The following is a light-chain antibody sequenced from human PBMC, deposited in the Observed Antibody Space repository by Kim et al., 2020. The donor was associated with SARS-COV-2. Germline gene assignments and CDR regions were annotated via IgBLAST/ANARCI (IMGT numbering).Light chain of an antibody. V-gene: IGKV1-8*01. CDR1: QGISSY. CDR3: QQYYSYPS. CDR2: AAS. J-gene: IGKJ2*01. Sequence: AIRMTQSPSSFSASTGDRVTITCRASQGISSYLAWYQQKPGKAPKLLIYAASTLQSGVPSRFSGSGSGTDFTLTISCLQSADFATYYCQQYYSYPSFGQGTKLEI.